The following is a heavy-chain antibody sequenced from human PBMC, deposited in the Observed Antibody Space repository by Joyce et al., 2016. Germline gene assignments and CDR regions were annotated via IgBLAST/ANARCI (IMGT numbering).Heavy chain of an antibody. CDR2: ISYDGIYK. Sequence: QVQLVESGGGVVQPGRSLRLSCAACGLTLSNYVVHWVRQAPGKGLEWVEVISYDGIYKYYADSVKGRFTISRDNSKNTVFLEMNSLRTEDTAVYYCAKILTATYSSGWFLDYWGQGTLVTVSS. CDR3: AKILTATYSSGWFLDY. J-gene: IGHJ4*02. D-gene: IGHD6-25*01. V-gene: IGHV3-30*18. CDR1: GLTLSNYV.